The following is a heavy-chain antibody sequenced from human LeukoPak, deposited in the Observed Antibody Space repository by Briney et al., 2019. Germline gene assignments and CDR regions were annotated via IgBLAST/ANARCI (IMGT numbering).Heavy chain of an antibody. D-gene: IGHD3-10*01. CDR3: ARDPSRLYDGDIRFDY. CDR1: GYTFTSYG. V-gene: IGHV1-18*01. J-gene: IGHJ4*02. CDR2: ISAYNGNT. Sequence: GASVKVSCKASGYTFTSYGISWVRQAPGQGLEWMGWISAYNGNTNYAQKLQGRVTMTTDTSTSTAYMELRSLRSDDTAVYYCARDPSRLYDGDIRFDYWGQGTLVTVSS.